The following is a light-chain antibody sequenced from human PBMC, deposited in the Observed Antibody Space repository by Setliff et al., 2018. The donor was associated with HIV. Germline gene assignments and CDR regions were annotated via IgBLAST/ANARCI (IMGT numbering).Light chain of an antibody. J-gene: IGLJ1*01. Sequence: QSALAQPASVSGSPGQSITISCTGSRSDIGTYNYVSWYQQHPGKAPKLMIYDVSNRPSGVSDRFSGSKSGNTASLTISGVQAEDEADYYCSSYTTSSTRVLGTGTKV. CDR1: RSDIGTYNY. V-gene: IGLV2-14*01. CDR2: DVS. CDR3: SSYTTSSTRV.